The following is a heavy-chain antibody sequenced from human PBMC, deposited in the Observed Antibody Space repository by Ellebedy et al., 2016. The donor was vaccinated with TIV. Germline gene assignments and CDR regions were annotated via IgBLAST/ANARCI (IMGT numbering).Heavy chain of an antibody. CDR3: AKGMDYFDY. V-gene: IGHV3-23*01. CDR2: ISGSGDST. Sequence: GESLKISCAVSGFTFTSYAMSWVRQAPGKGLEWVSTISGSGDSTFYADSVKGRFTISRDNSKNMLYLQMNSLRAEDTAVHYCAKGMDYFDYWGQGTLVTVSS. D-gene: IGHD5-24*01. J-gene: IGHJ4*02. CDR1: GFTFTSYA.